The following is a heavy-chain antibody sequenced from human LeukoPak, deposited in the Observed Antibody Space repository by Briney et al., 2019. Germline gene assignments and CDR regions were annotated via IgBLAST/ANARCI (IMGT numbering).Heavy chain of an antibody. CDR1: GDTFSSYA. CDR2: IIPIFGTA. Sequence: SVKVSCKASGDTFSSYAISWVRQAPGQGLEWMGGIIPIFGTANYAQKFQGRVTITTDESTSTAYMELSSLRSEDTAVYYCACSWSRPYNWFDPWGQGTLVTVSS. J-gene: IGHJ5*02. CDR3: ACSWSRPYNWFDP. D-gene: IGHD6-13*01. V-gene: IGHV1-69*05.